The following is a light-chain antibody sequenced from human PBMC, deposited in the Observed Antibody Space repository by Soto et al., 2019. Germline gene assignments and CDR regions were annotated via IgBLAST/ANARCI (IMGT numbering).Light chain of an antibody. Sequence: QSALTQPASVSGSPGQSITISCTGTSSDVGGYNYVSWYQQHPGIAPKLLIYGVTTRPSGVSTRFSGSKSGNTASLTISGLQAEAEADYHCSSYTSASTLLYLFGTGTKLTVL. V-gene: IGLV2-14*01. J-gene: IGLJ1*01. CDR3: SSYTSASTLLYL. CDR1: SSDVGGYNY. CDR2: GVT.